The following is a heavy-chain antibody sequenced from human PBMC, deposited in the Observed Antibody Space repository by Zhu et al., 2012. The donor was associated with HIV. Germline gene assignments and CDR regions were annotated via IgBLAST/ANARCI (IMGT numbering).Heavy chain of an antibody. Sequence: QVHLVESGGGVVQTGRSLTLSCAASGFTFKSYGMYWVRQAPGKGLEWVALIRDDKSKKYYGDSVRGRFTISRDNSKNTLSLQMNSLRPEDTAVYYCARSPVGNSWSKPPMMDVWGQGTTVSVSS. V-gene: IGHV3-33*08. CDR1: GFTFKSYG. CDR3: ARSPVGNSWSKPPMMDV. J-gene: IGHJ6*02. D-gene: IGHD2/OR15-2a*01. CDR2: IRDDKSKK.